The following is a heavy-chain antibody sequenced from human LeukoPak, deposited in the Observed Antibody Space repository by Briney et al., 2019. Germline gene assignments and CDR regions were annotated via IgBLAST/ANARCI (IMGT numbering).Heavy chain of an antibody. J-gene: IGHJ4*02. CDR3: AKAGAMTTHSRTYFDY. Sequence: GGSLRLSCAASGFTFSSYGMHWVRQAPGKGLEWVAFIRYDGSNKYYADSVKGRFTISRDNSKNTLYLQMNSLRAEDTAVYYCAKAGAMTTHSRTYFDYWGQGTLVTISS. CDR2: IRYDGSNK. D-gene: IGHD4-11*01. V-gene: IGHV3-30*02. CDR1: GFTFSSYG.